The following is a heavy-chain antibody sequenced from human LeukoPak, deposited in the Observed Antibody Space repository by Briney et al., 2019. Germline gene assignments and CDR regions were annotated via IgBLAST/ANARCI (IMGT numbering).Heavy chain of an antibody. CDR1: GFTFSSYS. CDR3: AAGIVATIDAFDI. Sequence: GGSLRLSCAASGFTFSSYSMNWVRQAPGKGLEWVSSISSSSSYIYYADSVKGRFTISRDNAKNSLYLQMNSLRAEDTAVYYCAAGIVATIDAFDIWGQGTMVTVSS. D-gene: IGHD5-12*01. J-gene: IGHJ3*02. V-gene: IGHV3-21*01. CDR2: ISSSSSYI.